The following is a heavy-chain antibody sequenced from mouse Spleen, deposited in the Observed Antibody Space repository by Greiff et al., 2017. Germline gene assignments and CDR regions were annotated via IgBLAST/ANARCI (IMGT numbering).Heavy chain of an antibody. J-gene: IGHJ4*01. V-gene: IGHV1-26*01. CDR1: GYTFTDYY. CDR2: INPNNGGT. D-gene: IGHD3-3*01. CDR3: TRWGGLWAMDY. Sequence: VQLQQSGPELVKPGASVKISCKASGYTFTDYYMNWVKQSHGKSLEWIGDINPNNGGTSYNQKFKGKATLTVDKSSSTAYMELRSLTSEDSAVYYCTRWGGLWAMDYWGQGTSVTVSS.